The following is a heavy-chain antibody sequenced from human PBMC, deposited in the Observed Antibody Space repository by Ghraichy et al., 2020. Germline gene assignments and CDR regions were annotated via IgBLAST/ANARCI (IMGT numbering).Heavy chain of an antibody. CDR1: GGSISSSSYY. D-gene: IGHD1-26*01. CDR2: IYYSGST. CDR3: ARHSGSPPNYYYYYYMDV. Sequence: SQTLSLTCTVSGGSISSSSYYWGWIRQPPGKGLEWIGSIYYSGSTYYNPSLKSRVTISVDTSKNQFSLKLSSVTAADTAVYYCARHSGSPPNYYYYYYMDVWGKGTTVTVSS. J-gene: IGHJ6*03. V-gene: IGHV4-39*01.